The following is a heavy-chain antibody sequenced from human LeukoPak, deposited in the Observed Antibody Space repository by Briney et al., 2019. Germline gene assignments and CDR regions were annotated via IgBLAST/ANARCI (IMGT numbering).Heavy chain of an antibody. D-gene: IGHD4-11*01. J-gene: IGHJ4*02. CDR1: GFTFSHYG. Sequence: PGGSLRLSCAASGFTFSHYGMHWVRQAPGKGLEWVAVIWNDGTNKYYSDSVKGRFTIYRDDSQNRVYLQMNSLRADDTALHYCAKDAQRGFDYSNSLEYWGQGALVTVSS. CDR2: IWNDGTNK. V-gene: IGHV3-33*06. CDR3: AKDAQRGFDYSNSLEY.